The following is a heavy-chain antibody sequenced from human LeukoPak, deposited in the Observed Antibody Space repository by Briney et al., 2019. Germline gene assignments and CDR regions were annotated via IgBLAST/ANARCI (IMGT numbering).Heavy chain of an antibody. CDR1: GFTFSSYW. V-gene: IGHV3-74*01. CDR3: ARGIAAAGTGY. CDR2: INSDGSST. Sequence: GGSLRLSCAASGFTFSSYWMHRVRQAPGKGLVWVSRINSDGSSTSYADSVKGRFTISRDNAKNTLYLQVNSLRAEDTAVYYCARGIAAAGTGYWGQGTLVTVSS. J-gene: IGHJ4*02. D-gene: IGHD6-13*01.